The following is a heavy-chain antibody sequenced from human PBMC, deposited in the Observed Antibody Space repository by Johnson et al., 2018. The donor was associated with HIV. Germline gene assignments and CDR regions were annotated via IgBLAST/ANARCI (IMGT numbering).Heavy chain of an antibody. CDR2: ISYDGSNK. D-gene: IGHD5-24*01. V-gene: IGHV3-30*03. J-gene: IGHJ3*02. CDR1: GFTFSSYG. Sequence: QVQLVESGGGLVQPGGSLRLSCAASGFTFSSYGMHWVRQAPGKGLEWVAVISYDGSNKYYADSVKGRFTISRDNSKNTLYLQMNSLRAEDTAVYYCAREMATIRGYAFDIWGQGTMVTVSS. CDR3: AREMATIRGYAFDI.